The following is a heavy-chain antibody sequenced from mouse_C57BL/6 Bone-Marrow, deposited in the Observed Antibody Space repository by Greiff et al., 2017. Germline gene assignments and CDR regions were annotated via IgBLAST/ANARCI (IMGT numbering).Heavy chain of an antibody. V-gene: IGHV1-64*01. CDR1: GYTFTSYW. J-gene: IGHJ1*03. CDR3: ARGYYYGSSRGYFDV. D-gene: IGHD1-1*01. Sequence: QVQLQQPGAELVKPGASVKLSCKASGYTFTSYWMHWVKQRPGQGLEWIGMIHPNSGSTNYNEKFKSKATLTVDKSSSTAYMQLSSLTSEDSAVYYCARGYYYGSSRGYFDVWGTGTTVTVS. CDR2: IHPNSGST.